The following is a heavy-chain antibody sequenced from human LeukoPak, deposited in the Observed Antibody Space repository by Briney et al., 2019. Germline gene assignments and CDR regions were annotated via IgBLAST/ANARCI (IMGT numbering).Heavy chain of an antibody. J-gene: IGHJ4*02. D-gene: IGHD2-8*01. CDR1: GFTFSDYY. Sequence: GGSLRLSCAASGFTFSDYYMSWIRQSPGKGLEWVSYISSSSGYTNYADSVKGRFTISRDNAKNSLYLQMNSLRAEDTAEYYCARVDEGRNGVTVGYWGQGTLVTVSP. CDR3: ARVDEGRNGVTVGY. CDR2: ISSSSGYT. V-gene: IGHV3-11*06.